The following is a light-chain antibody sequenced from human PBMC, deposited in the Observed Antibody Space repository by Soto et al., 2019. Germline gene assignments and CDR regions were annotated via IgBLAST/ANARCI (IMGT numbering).Light chain of an antibody. CDR3: VAWDDSLNGVV. J-gene: IGLJ2*01. CDR2: YDD. Sequence: QSVLTQPPSVSEAPRQRVTISCSGSSSNIGNNAVNWYQQLPGKAPKLLIYYDDLLPSGVSDRFSGSKSGTSASLAISGPQSEDEADYYCVAWDDSLNGVVLGGGTKLTVL. V-gene: IGLV1-36*01. CDR1: SSNIGNNA.